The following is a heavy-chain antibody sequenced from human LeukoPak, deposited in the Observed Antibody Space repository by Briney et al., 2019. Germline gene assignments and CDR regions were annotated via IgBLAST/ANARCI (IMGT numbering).Heavy chain of an antibody. D-gene: IGHD3-10*01. V-gene: IGHV3-9*01. J-gene: IGHJ3*02. Sequence: GRSLRLSCAASGFTFDDYAMHWVRQAPGKGLEWVSGISWNSGSIGYADSVKGRFTISRDNAKNSLYLQMNSLRAEDTALYYCAKGYGSGSLRAFDIWGQGTMVTVSS. CDR3: AKGYGSGSLRAFDI. CDR2: ISWNSGSI. CDR1: GFTFDDYA.